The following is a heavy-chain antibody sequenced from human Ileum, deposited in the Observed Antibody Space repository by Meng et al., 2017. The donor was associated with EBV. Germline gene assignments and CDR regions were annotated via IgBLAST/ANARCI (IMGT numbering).Heavy chain of an antibody. CDR2: IYHSGST. D-gene: IGHD4-17*01. CDR1: GDSISSNNW. Sequence: QVRRQGSGPGLVKPSGTLSLTCAVSGDSISSNNWWSWVRQPPGKGLEWIGEIYHSGSTNYNPSFKSRVTMSVDKSKNQISLNLSSVTAADTAVYYCASGRDYAWHSWGRGTLVTVSS. CDR3: ASGRDYAWHS. V-gene: IGHV4-4*02. J-gene: IGHJ4*02.